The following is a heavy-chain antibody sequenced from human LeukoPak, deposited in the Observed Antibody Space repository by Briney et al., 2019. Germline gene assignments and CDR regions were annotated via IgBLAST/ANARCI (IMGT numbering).Heavy chain of an antibody. Sequence: GGSLRLSCEASGFIFSSYWMTWVRQAPGKGLEWVANIRQDGSEKHYVDSVKGRFTISRDNAKNSLYLQMNIPRAEDTAVYYCARDKYCSSKWGQGTLVTVSS. J-gene: IGHJ4*02. CDR1: GFIFSSYW. V-gene: IGHV3-7*01. CDR3: ARDKYCSSK. CDR2: IRQDGSEK. D-gene: IGHD2-2*01.